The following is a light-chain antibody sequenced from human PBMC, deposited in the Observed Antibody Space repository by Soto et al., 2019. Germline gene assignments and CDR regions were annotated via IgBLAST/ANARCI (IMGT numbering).Light chain of an antibody. CDR2: WAS. CDR3: QQYYSIAVT. Sequence: DIVMTQSPDSLAVSLGERATINCKSSQSVLYSSNNKNYLAWYQQKPGQPPKLLISWASTRESGVPDRFSGSGSGTDFTLTISSLQAEDVAAYFCQQYYSIAVTFGPGTKVDIK. J-gene: IGKJ3*01. CDR1: QSVLYSSNNKNY. V-gene: IGKV4-1*01.